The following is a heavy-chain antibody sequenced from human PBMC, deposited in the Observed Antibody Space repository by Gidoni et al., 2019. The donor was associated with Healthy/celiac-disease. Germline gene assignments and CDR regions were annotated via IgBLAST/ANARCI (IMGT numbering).Heavy chain of an antibody. D-gene: IGHD3-3*01. CDR3: ARVWLWSGYYYYYGMDV. CDR1: GYTFTSYD. J-gene: IGHJ6*02. V-gene: IGHV1-8*01. Sequence: QVQLVQSGAEVKKPGASVKVSCKASGYTFTSYDINWVRQATGQGLEWMGWMNPNSGNTGYAQKFQGRVTMTRNTSISTAYMELSSLRSEDTAVYYCARVWLWSGYYYYYGMDVWGQGTTVTVSS. CDR2: MNPNSGNT.